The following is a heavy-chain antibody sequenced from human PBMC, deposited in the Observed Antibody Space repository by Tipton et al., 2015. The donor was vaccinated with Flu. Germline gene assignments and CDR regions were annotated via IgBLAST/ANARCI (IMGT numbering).Heavy chain of an antibody. CDR2: IYHSGST. D-gene: IGHD3-22*01. CDR1: GYSISSGYY. V-gene: IGHV4-38-2*02. CDR3: ARALSGYYFYAFDI. J-gene: IGHJ3*02. Sequence: TLSLTCTVSGYSISSGYYWGWIRQPPGKGLEWIGSIYHSGSTYYNPSLKSRVTISVDTSKNQSSLKLSSVTAADTAVYYCARALSGYYFYAFDIWGQGTMVTVSS.